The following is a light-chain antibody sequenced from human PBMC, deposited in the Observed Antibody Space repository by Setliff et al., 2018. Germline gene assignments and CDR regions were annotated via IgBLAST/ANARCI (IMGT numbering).Light chain of an antibody. Sequence: QSALAQPASVSGSPGQSVSISCTGSGRDLGGFNFVSWYRQYPGKAPQLIIYEVTNRPSGVSSRFSGSKSGNTASLTISGLQAEDEADYYCGSCTSTSPCAFGTGTKGTVL. CDR1: GRDLGGFNF. CDR2: EVT. CDR3: GSCTSTSPCA. V-gene: IGLV2-14*01. J-gene: IGLJ1*01.